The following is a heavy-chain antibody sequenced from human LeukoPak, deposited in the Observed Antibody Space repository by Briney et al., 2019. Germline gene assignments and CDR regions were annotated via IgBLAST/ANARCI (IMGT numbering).Heavy chain of an antibody. CDR3: AREIEYYYGSGSYLLLDP. CDR1: GYTFTGYY. Sequence: ASVKVSCKASGYTFTGYYMHWVRQAPGQGLEWMGIINPSGGSTSYAQKFQGRVTMTRDTSTSTVYMELSSLRSEDTAVYYCAREIEYYYGSGSYLLLDPWGQGTLVTVSS. V-gene: IGHV1-46*01. CDR2: INPSGGST. D-gene: IGHD3-10*01. J-gene: IGHJ5*02.